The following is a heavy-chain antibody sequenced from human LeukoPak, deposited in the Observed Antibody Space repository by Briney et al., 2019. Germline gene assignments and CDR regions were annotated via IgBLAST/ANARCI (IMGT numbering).Heavy chain of an antibody. D-gene: IGHD3-10*01. CDR2: IKQDGSEK. J-gene: IGHJ4*02. Sequence: GGSLRLSCAASGFTFSSYWMSWVRQAPGKGLEWVANIKQDGSEKYYVDSVKGRFTISRDNAKNSLYLQMNSLRAEDTAVYYCASLNLDYYGSGSFDYWGQGTLVTVSS. V-gene: IGHV3-7*01. CDR1: GFTFSSYW. CDR3: ASLNLDYYGSGSFDY.